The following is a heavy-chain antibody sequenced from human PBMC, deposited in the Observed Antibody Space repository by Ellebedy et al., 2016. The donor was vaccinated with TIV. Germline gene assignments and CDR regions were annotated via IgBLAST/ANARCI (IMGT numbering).Heavy chain of an antibody. V-gene: IGHV4-30-4*01. CDR2: IYSSGNT. CDR3: ARAVDTAIVINY. J-gene: IGHJ4*02. D-gene: IGHD5-18*01. Sequence: LRLSCTVFGGPINSGAYYWSWIRQPLGKGLEWIGYIYSSGNTYYNPSLKSRVTISLDTSKNQFSLKLSSVTAADSAVYYCARAVDTAIVINYWGQGTLVIVSS. CDR1: GGPINSGAYY.